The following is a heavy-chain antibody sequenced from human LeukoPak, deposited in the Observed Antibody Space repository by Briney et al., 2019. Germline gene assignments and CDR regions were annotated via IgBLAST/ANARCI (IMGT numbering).Heavy chain of an antibody. V-gene: IGHV1-18*04. D-gene: IGHD4-17*01. CDR3: ARGGYDYGDYGWFDP. CDR1: GYTFTGYY. J-gene: IGHJ5*02. Sequence: ASVKVSCKASGYTFTGYYMHWVRQAPGQGLEWMGWINPNSGNTNYAQKLQGRVTMTTDASTSTAYMELRSLRSDDTAVYYCARGGYDYGDYGWFDPWGQGTLVTVSS. CDR2: INPNSGNT.